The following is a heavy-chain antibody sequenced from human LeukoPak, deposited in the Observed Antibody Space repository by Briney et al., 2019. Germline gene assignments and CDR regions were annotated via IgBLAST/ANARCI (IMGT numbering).Heavy chain of an antibody. J-gene: IGHJ6*03. D-gene: IGHD2-2*01. CDR3: ARVVVPAYYYYMDV. Sequence: SVKVSCKASGGTFSSYAISWVRQAPGQGLEWMGGIIPIFGTANYAQKFQARVTITADESTSTAYMELSSLRSEDTAVYYCARVVVPAYYYYMDVWGKGTTVTVSS. V-gene: IGHV1-69*01. CDR2: IIPIFGTA. CDR1: GGTFSSYA.